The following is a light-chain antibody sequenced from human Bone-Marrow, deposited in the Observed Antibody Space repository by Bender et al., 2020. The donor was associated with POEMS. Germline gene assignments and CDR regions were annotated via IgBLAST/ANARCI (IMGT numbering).Light chain of an antibody. Sequence: SFELTQPSSVSVSPGQTARITCSGDILSKKHIRWFQLKPDQAPLLIMYRDHERPSGIPERFSGSSSGTTVTLTISGAHVEDEADYYCFSATDNERIFGGGTKLTVL. CDR1: ILSKKH. CDR3: FSATDNERI. V-gene: IGLV3-27*01. J-gene: IGLJ2*01. CDR2: RDH.